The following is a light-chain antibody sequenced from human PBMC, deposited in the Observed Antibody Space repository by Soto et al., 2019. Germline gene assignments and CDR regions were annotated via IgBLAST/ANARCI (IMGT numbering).Light chain of an antibody. CDR3: LTWDTSLSGGV. CDR2: NHN. J-gene: IGLJ3*02. CDR1: TSNIGSNA. V-gene: IGLV1-44*01. Sequence: QSVLTQPPSTSGAPGQRVTISCSGTTSNIGSNAVNWFQQFPGTAPKLLIYNHNQRPSGVPDRFSASTSGTSASLAISGLQSGDEADYYCLTWDTSLSGGVFGGGTKLTVL.